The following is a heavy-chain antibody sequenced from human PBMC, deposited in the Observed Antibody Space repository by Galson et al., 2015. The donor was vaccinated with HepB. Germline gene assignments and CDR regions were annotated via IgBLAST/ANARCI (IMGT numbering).Heavy chain of an antibody. D-gene: IGHD6-13*01. CDR3: ARVSDSSSWLSYYYYGMDV. V-gene: IGHV3-48*02. J-gene: IGHJ6*02. CDR1: GFTFSSYS. Sequence: SLRLSCAASGFTFSSYSMNWVRQAPGKGLEWVSYISSSSSTIYYADSVKGRFTISRDNAKNSLYLQMNSLRDEDTAVYYCARVSDSSSWLSYYYYGMDVWGQGTTVTVSS. CDR2: ISSSSSTI.